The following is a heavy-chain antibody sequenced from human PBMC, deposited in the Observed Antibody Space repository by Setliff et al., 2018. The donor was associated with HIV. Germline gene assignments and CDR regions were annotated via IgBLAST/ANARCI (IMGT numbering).Heavy chain of an antibody. D-gene: IGHD1-7*01. J-gene: IGHJ4*02. CDR3: ATDRGTY. CDR1: GLIFSSYW. Sequence: GGSLRLSCAASGLIFSSYWMSWVRQAPGKGLEWVANIKQDGSEKYYVDSVKGRFTISRDNAKNSLYLQMNSLRAEDTSVYYCATDRGTYWGQGTLVTVSS. CDR2: IKQDGSEK. V-gene: IGHV3-7*03.